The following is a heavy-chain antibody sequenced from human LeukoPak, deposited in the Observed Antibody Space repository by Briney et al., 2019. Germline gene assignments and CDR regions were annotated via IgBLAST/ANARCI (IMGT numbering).Heavy chain of an antibody. CDR2: ISAYNGNT. J-gene: IGHJ4*02. CDR3: AITLVVVAATSTPHYFDY. D-gene: IGHD2-15*01. V-gene: IGHV1-18*01. Sequence: GASVKVSCKASGYTFTSYGISWVRQAPGQGLEWMGWISAYNGNTNYAQKLQGRVTMTTDTSTSTAYMELRSLRSDDTAVYCCAITLVVVAATSTPHYFDYWGQGTLVTVSS. CDR1: GYTFTSYG.